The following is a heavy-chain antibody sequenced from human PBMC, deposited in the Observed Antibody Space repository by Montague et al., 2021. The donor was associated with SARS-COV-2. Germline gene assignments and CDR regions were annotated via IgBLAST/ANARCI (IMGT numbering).Heavy chain of an antibody. CDR3: ARRGDYGGPRFDY. V-gene: IGHV4-39*01. CDR1: GGSVSSRNYY. D-gene: IGHD4-23*01. Sequence: SETLSLTCTVSGGSVSSRNYYWGWIRRPPGKGLEWIGSIYYSGSTHYNPSLKSRVTISVDTSKNQFSLKLSSVTAADTAVYYCARRGDYGGPRFDYWGQGTLVSVPS. J-gene: IGHJ4*02. CDR2: IYYSGST.